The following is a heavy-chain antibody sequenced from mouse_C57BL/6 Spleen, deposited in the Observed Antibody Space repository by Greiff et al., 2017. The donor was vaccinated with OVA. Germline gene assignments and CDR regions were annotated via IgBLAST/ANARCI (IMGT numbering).Heavy chain of an antibody. CDR2: IDPSDSYT. Sequence: QVQLQQPGAELVMPGASVKLSCKASGYTFTSYWMHWVKQRPGQGLEWIGEIDPSDSYTNYNQKFKGKSTLTVDKSSSTAYMQLSSLTSEDSAVYYCASPGTMGYFDYWGQGTPLTVSS. D-gene: IGHD4-1*01. J-gene: IGHJ2*01. CDR3: ASPGTMGYFDY. CDR1: GYTFTSYW. V-gene: IGHV1-69*01.